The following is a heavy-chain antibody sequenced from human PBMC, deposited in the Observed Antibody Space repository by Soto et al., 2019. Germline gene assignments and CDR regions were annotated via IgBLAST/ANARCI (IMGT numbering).Heavy chain of an antibody. CDR1: GGAISSSSYY. Sequence: PSETLSLTCSVSGGAISSSSYYWGWIRQPPGKGLEWIGSIYYSGSTNYNPSLKSRVTISVDTSKNQFSLKLSSVTAADTAVYYCARSDGRYWGQGTLVTVSS. CDR3: ARSDGRY. J-gene: IGHJ4*02. V-gene: IGHV4-39*07. CDR2: IYYSGST.